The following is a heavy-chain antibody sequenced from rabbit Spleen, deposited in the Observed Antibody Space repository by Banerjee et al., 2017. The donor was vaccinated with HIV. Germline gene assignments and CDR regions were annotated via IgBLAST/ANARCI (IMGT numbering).Heavy chain of an antibody. Sequence: QSLEESGGGLVKPGASLTLTCKASGFSFNSGYDMCWVRQAPGKGLEWIACIYAGSSDSTYSATWAKGRFTLSKTSSTTVTLQMTSLTAADTATYFCARDLTGVIGWNFGWWGQGTLVTVS. J-gene: IGHJ3*01. CDR2: IYAGSSDST. D-gene: IGHD4-1*01. V-gene: IGHV1S40*01. CDR1: GFSFNSGYD. CDR3: ARDLTGVIGWNFGW.